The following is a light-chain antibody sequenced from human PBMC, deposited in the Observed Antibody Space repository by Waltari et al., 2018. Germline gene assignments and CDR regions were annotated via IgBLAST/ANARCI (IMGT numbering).Light chain of an antibody. CDR1: QRLTKNY. Sequence: VLTQSPGTLSLYPGERATLSCRASQRLTKNYLACYQQKPGQAPRPLIYGASSRAAVIPDRFSGSGSGTDFTLTISRLEPEDFAVYYCQQYGSSVLYTFGQGTKLEIK. CDR2: GAS. V-gene: IGKV3-20*01. CDR3: QQYGSSVLYT. J-gene: IGKJ2*01.